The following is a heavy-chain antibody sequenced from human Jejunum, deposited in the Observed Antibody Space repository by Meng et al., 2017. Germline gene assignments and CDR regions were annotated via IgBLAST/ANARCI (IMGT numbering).Heavy chain of an antibody. CDR2: IHYSGST. D-gene: IGHD6-19*01. CDR1: GVSTTAPFY. V-gene: IGHV4-61*03. J-gene: IGHJ4*02. Sequence: VYLRCPGPGLGKPSGTLSLTCTVSGVSTTAPFYWTWIRQAPGKGLEWIGYIHYSGSTDYNPSLQSRLTISVDTSKNHFSLKLMSVTAADTAVYYCVRGNGWHDYWGQGTLVTVSS. CDR3: VRGNGWHDY.